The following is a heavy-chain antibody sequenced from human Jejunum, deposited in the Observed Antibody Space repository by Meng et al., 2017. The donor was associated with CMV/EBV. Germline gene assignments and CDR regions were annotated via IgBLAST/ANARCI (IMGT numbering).Heavy chain of an antibody. CDR1: GFTFDTYG. V-gene: IGHV3-21*01. D-gene: IGHD4-23*01. Sequence: ATSGFTFDTYGMSWVRQAPGKGLEWFSSISISSYTYYADSVKGRFTISRDNAKNSLYLQMNSLRAEDTAVYYCARVVKGGNYLEYWGQGTLVTVSS. CDR2: ISISSYT. CDR3: ARVVKGGNYLEY. J-gene: IGHJ4*02.